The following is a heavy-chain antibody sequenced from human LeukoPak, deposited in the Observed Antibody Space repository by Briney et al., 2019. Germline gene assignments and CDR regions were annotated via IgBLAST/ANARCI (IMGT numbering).Heavy chain of an antibody. Sequence: SQTLSLTCTVSGGSISSGGYYWSWIRQHPGKGLEWIGYIYYSGSTYYNPSLKSRVTKSVDTSKNQFSLKLSSVTAADTAVYYCARAHLGWFDPWGQGTLVTVSS. J-gene: IGHJ5*02. V-gene: IGHV4-31*03. CDR3: ARAHLGWFDP. CDR1: GGSISSGGYY. D-gene: IGHD7-27*01. CDR2: IYYSGST.